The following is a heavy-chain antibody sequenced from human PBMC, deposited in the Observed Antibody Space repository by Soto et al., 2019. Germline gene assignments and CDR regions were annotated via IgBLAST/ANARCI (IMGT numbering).Heavy chain of an antibody. CDR2: MNPNSGHT. J-gene: IGHJ5*02. V-gene: IGHV1-8*01. CDR3: ASYMSTT. D-gene: IGHD2-2*01. Sequence: QVQLVQSGAEVKKPGASVKVSCKASGYTFTSHDINWMRQATGPGLAWMGWMNPNSGHTNYAQKFQGRVTMTSDTTISTAYMELTNLISEDTAIYYCASYMSTTLGQGTLVTVSS. CDR1: GYTFTSHD.